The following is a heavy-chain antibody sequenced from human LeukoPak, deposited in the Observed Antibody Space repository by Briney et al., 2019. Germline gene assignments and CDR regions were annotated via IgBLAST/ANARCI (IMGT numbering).Heavy chain of an antibody. D-gene: IGHD5-24*01. CDR1: GGSIYSGSYY. CDR3: ARDRRDGYNLYYFDL. CDR2: IYTSGST. J-gene: IGHJ4*02. V-gene: IGHV4-61*02. Sequence: PSETLSPTCTVSGGSIYSGSYYWSWIRQPAGKGLEWIGRIYTSGSTNYNPSLKSRVTISVDTSKNQFSLKLSSVTAADTAVYYCARDRRDGYNLYYFDLWGQGTLVTVPS.